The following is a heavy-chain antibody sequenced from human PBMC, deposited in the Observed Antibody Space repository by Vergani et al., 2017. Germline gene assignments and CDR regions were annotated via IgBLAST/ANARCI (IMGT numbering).Heavy chain of an antibody. CDR3: AKDRGYWSSTSCRRGAFDY. Sequence: DVQLVESGGGVVQPGGSLRLSCAASGFTFDDYAMHWVRQATGKGLEWVSLISGDGGSTYYADSVKGRFTISRDNSKNSLYLQMNSLRTEDTALYYCAKDRGYWSSTSCRRGAFDYWGQGTLVTVSS. CDR1: GFTFDDYA. J-gene: IGHJ4*02. CDR2: ISGDGGST. D-gene: IGHD2-2*01. V-gene: IGHV3-43*02.